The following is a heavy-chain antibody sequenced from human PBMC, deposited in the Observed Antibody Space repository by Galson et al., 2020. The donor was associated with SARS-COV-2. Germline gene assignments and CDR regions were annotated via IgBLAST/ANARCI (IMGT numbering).Heavy chain of an antibody. J-gene: IGHJ6*02. Sequence: GGSLRLSCAASGFIFSNYGIHWVRQAPGKGPEWVAVISYDGSDKHYADSVKGRFTISRDNSKKTLFLQMNSLRVEDTAVYYCVKVWVATRYYDYSMDVWGQGTTVIVSS. CDR2: ISYDGSDK. V-gene: IGHV3-30*18. D-gene: IGHD5-12*01. CDR1: GFIFSNYG. CDR3: VKVWVATRYYDYSMDV.